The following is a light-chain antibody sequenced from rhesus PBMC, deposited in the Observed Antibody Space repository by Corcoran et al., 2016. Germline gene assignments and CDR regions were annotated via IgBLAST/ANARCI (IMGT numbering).Light chain of an antibody. J-gene: IGKJ3*01. CDR3: QQHNSYPFP. CDR1: QGISSY. CDR2: KAS. Sequence: DIQMTQSPSSLSASVGDTVTITCRASQGISSYLAWYQQKPGKAPKLLIYKASTVQSGVPSRFSGIGSGTDFTLTIRRLQPEDFATYYCQQHNSYPFPFGPGTKLDIK. V-gene: IGKV1-25*01.